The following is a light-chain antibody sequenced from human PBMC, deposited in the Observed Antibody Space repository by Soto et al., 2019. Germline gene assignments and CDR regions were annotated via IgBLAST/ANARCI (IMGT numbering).Light chain of an antibody. CDR1: QIVDTTF. J-gene: IGKJ1*01. CDR2: GAS. Sequence: EIVLTQSPGSLSLSPGQRATLSCRASQIVDTTFFACYQKKHGQDPRLLIQGASKRANGIPDRFSGSGSGTDFTLIISRLEAEGFAVYYCQQYMSSVTFGQVTKVEIK. CDR3: QQYMSSVT. V-gene: IGKV3-20*01.